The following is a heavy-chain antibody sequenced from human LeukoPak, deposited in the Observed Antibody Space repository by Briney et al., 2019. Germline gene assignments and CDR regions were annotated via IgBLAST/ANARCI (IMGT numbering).Heavy chain of an antibody. CDR3: ARKGDSSGYYYGFDY. D-gene: IGHD3-22*01. CDR1: GSSISSSNW. J-gene: IGHJ4*02. Sequence: SETLSLTCAVSGSSISSSNWWSWVRQPPAKGLEWIGEIYHSGSTNYNPSLKSRVTISVDKSKNQFSLKLSSVTAADTAVYYCARKGDSSGYYYGFDYWGQGTLVTVSS. V-gene: IGHV4-4*02. CDR2: IYHSGST.